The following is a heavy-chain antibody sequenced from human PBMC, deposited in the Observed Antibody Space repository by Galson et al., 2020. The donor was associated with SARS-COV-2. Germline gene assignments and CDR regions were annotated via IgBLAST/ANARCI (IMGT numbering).Heavy chain of an antibody. CDR3: ARDGNCGGDGLFGAFDI. Sequence: SVKVTSKASGGTFSSYAISWVRQAPGQGLEWMGGIIPIFGTANYAQKFQGRVTITADESTSTASMELSSLRSEDTAVYYCARDGNCGGDGLFGAFDIGGQGAMVTVAS. J-gene: IGHJ3*02. CDR2: IIPIFGTA. CDR1: GGTFSSYA. V-gene: IGHV1-69*13. D-gene: IGHD2-21*02.